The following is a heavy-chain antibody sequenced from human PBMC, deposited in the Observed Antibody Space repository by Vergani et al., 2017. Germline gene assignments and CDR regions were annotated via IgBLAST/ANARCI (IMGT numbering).Heavy chain of an antibody. CDR3: AREAPINSPRHDYSSDYYYYYMDV. CDR2: IKSKTDGGTT. V-gene: IGHV3-15*01. Sequence: EVQLVESGGGLVKPGGSLRLSCAASGFTFSNAWMSWVRQAPGKGLEWVGRIKSKTDGGTTDYAAPVKGRFTISRDDSKNTLYLQMNSLKTEDTAVYYCAREAPINSPRHDYSSDYYYYYMDVWGKGTTVTVSS. D-gene: IGHD4-11*01. CDR1: GFTFSNAW. J-gene: IGHJ6*03.